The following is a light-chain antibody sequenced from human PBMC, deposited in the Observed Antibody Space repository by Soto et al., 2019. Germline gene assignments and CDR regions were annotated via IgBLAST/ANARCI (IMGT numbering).Light chain of an antibody. Sequence: EIVMTQSPATLSLSPGETATLSCRASQSISTSYLAWYQQKPGLAPRLLIHGASTRATGIPARFSGSGSGTEFTLTISSLQSEDFAVYYCQQYDDWPLTFGGGTKVEIK. CDR2: GAS. J-gene: IGKJ4*01. V-gene: IGKV3D-15*01. CDR1: QSISTSY. CDR3: QQYDDWPLT.